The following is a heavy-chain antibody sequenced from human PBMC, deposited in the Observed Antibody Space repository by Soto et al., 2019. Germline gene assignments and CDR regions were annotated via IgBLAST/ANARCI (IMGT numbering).Heavy chain of an antibody. CDR2: IYPGDFDT. D-gene: IGHD5-18*01. CDR1: GYNFDTYW. Sequence: RGESLKISCTGSGYNFDTYWIGWVRQMAGKGLEWMGIIYPGDFDTRYSQSFQGHFTMSVDKSINTAYLQWNNLETSDTAIYYCARLLGYSFGHQEFFDYWGQGTPVTVSS. CDR3: ARLLGYSFGHQEFFDY. J-gene: IGHJ4*02. V-gene: IGHV5-51*01.